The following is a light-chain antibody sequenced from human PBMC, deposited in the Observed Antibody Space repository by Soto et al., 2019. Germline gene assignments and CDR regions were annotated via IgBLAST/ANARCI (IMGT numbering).Light chain of an antibody. V-gene: IGKV1-5*01. J-gene: IGKJ2*01. CDR3: QQYNSFPYI. CDR2: DAS. CDR1: QSLNRW. Sequence: DIQMTQSPSTLSASVGDRVTVTCRASQSLNRWLDWYQQRPGKAPKLLIYDASELESGVPSRFSGSGSGTEFTLTISSLQPDDVATYYCQQYNSFPYIFGQGTKLEIK.